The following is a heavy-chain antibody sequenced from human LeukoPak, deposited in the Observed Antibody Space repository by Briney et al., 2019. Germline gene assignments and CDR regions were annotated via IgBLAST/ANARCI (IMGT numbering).Heavy chain of an antibody. D-gene: IGHD3-9*01. V-gene: IGHV3-30*04. Sequence: PGRSLRLSCAASGFTFSSYAMHWVRQAPGKGLEWVAVISYDGSNKYYADSVKGRFTISRDNSKNTLYLQMNSLRAEDTAVYYCARGPMAYYDILTGTYYYYYYMDVWGKGTTVTVSS. J-gene: IGHJ6*03. CDR1: GFTFSSYA. CDR2: ISYDGSNK. CDR3: ARGPMAYYDILTGTYYYYYYMDV.